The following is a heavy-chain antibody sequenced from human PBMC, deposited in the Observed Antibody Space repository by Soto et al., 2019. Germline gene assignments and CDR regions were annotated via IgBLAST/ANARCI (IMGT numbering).Heavy chain of an antibody. Sequence: GGSLRLSCAVSGFTFSNYSINWVRQAPGKGLEWLSYISNNSSVKYYADSVKGRFTISRDNSKNTLYLQMNSLRAEDTAVYYCAKGIAAAKTEDYFDYWGQGTLVTVSS. J-gene: IGHJ4*02. CDR2: ISNNSSVK. CDR1: GFTFSNYS. V-gene: IGHV3-48*01. D-gene: IGHD6-13*01. CDR3: AKGIAAAKTEDYFDY.